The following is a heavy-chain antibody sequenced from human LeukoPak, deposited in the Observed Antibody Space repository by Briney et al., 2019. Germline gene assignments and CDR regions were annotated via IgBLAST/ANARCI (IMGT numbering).Heavy chain of an antibody. D-gene: IGHD6-19*01. CDR3: ARTSGWYPYFDY. V-gene: IGHV3-23*01. CDR2: ILTSDGNP. CDR1: GFTFATYA. J-gene: IGHJ4*02. Sequence: GGSLRLSCAASGFTFATYAMNWVRQAPGKGLEWISSILTSDGNPYFADSVKGRFTISRDNSKNTVDLQMNSLRAKDTAVYYCARTSGWYPYFDYWGQGTLVTVSS.